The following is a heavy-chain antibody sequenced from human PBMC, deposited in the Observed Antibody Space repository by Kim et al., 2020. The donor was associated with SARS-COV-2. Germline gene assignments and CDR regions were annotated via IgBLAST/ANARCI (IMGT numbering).Heavy chain of an antibody. CDR3: ARELRIGVVVPAVYYGMDV. D-gene: IGHD2-2*01. V-gene: IGHV4-4*02. Sequence: SETLSLTCAVSGGSISSSNWWSWVRQPPGKGLEWIGEIYHSGSTNYNPSLKSRVTISVDKSKNQFSLKLSSVTAADTAVYYCARELRIGVVVPAVYYGMDVWGQGTTVTVSS. J-gene: IGHJ6*02. CDR2: IYHSGST. CDR1: GGSISSSNW.